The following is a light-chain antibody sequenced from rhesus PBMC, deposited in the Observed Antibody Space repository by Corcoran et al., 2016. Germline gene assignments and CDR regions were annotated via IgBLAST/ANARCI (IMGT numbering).Light chain of an antibody. V-gene: IGKV1-22*01. CDR1: QSISSW. J-gene: IGKJ1*01. CDR3: QQYSSSPWT. CDR2: KAS. Sequence: DIQMTQSPSSLSASVGDTVTITCRASQSISSWLAWYQQKPGKAPKLLIYKASTLQSGVPSRFSGSGSVTDFTLTISSLQSEDLATYYCQQYSSSPWTFGQGTKVEIK.